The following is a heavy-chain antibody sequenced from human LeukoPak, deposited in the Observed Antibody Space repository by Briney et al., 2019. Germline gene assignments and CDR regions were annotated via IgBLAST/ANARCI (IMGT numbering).Heavy chain of an antibody. CDR3: ARVHCSSTSCYAFDY. Sequence: SVKLSCTASGYTFTSYDMNWVRQAPGQRLEWMGIINPSGGNTDYAQKFQGRVTMTSDTSTSTVYMELTSLRSEDTAVYYCARVHCSSTSCYAFDYWGQGTLVTVSS. CDR2: INPSGGNT. CDR1: GYTFTSYD. J-gene: IGHJ4*02. D-gene: IGHD2-2*01. V-gene: IGHV1-46*01.